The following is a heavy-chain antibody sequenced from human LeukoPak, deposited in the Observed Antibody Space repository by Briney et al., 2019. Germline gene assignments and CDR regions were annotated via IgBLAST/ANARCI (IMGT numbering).Heavy chain of an antibody. J-gene: IGHJ4*02. D-gene: IGHD5-18*01. V-gene: IGHV3-48*03. CDR1: GFSFGSYE. CDR2: ISSSGSTM. Sequence: GGSLTLSCAASGFSFGSYEMNWVRQAPGKGLEWVSYISSSGSTMYSADSVKGRFTISRDNAKNSLYLQMNSLRAEDTGVYYCARDRGYSYDYALDYWGQGTLVTVSS. CDR3: ARDRGYSYDYALDY.